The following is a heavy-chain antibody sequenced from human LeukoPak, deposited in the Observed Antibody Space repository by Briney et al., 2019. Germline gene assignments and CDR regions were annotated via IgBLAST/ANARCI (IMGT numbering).Heavy chain of an antibody. J-gene: IGHJ4*02. D-gene: IGHD3-22*01. Sequence: PSETLSLTCAVSGGSISSSNWWSWVRQPPGKGLEWIGEINHSGSTNYNPSLKSRVTISVDTSKNQFSLKLSSVTAADTAVYYCAGYDSSGPGASLYYFDYWGQGTLVTVSS. CDR1: GGSISSSNW. CDR3: AGYDSSGPGASLYYFDY. CDR2: INHSGST. V-gene: IGHV4-4*02.